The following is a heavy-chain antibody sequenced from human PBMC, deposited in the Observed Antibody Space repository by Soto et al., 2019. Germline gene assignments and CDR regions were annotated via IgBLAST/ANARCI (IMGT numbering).Heavy chain of an antibody. V-gene: IGHV3-13*05. CDR1: GFTFRNYD. CDR2: ISAAGDP. Sequence: EVQLVESGGGLVQPGGSLRLPCEASGFTFRNYDMHWVRQGTGKGLEWVSGISAAGDPDYADSVEGRFTISGENAQNSFFLQMNSLRVGDTAVYYCARTDRDFYGLDVWGQGTTVIVSS. CDR3: ARTDRDFYGLDV. J-gene: IGHJ6*02.